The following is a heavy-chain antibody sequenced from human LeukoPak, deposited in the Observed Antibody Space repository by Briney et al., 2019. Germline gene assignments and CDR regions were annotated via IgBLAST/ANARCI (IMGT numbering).Heavy chain of an antibody. CDR1: GGSISSYY. CDR2: ISASGST. Sequence: SETLSLTCNVFGGSISSYYWTWTRQSAGKGLEWIGRISASGSTNYNPSLKSRVTVSVDTSNNHFSLNLSSVTAADTAVYWCAREARDSRHLDLWGQGTLVTVSS. CDR3: AREARDSRHLDL. D-gene: IGHD3-22*01. V-gene: IGHV4-4*07. J-gene: IGHJ5*02.